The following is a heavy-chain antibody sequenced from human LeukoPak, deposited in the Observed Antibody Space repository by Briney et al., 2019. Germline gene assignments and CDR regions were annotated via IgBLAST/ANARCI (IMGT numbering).Heavy chain of an antibody. D-gene: IGHD6-13*01. Sequence: GGSLRLSCAASGFTFSDYYMSWIRQAPGKGLEWCSYISSSGSTIYYADSVKGRFTISRYNAKNSLYLQMNSLRAEDTAVYYCARDQAELAAAAYYFDYWGQGTLVTVSS. CDR3: ARDQAELAAAAYYFDY. J-gene: IGHJ4*02. CDR2: ISSSGSTI. CDR1: GFTFSDYY. V-gene: IGHV3-11*01.